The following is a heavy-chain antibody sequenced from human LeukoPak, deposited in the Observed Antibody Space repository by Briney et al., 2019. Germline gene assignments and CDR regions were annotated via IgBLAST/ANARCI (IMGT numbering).Heavy chain of an antibody. CDR3: AKEDYYDNWFDP. D-gene: IGHD3-22*01. V-gene: IGHV4-59*01. J-gene: IGHJ5*02. CDR1: GGSISSYY. Sequence: SETLSLTCTVSGGSISSYYWSWIRQPPGKGLEWIGYIYYSGSTNYNPSLKSRVTISVDTSKNQFSLKLSSLTAADTAVYYCAKEDYYDNWFDPWGQGTLVTVSS. CDR2: IYYSGST.